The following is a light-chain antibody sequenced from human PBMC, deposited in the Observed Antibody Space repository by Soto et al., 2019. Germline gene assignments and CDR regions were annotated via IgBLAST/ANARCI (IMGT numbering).Light chain of an antibody. J-gene: IGKJ1*01. V-gene: IGKV3-20*01. CDR2: DAS. Sequence: ETVLTQSPGTLSLSPGERATLSCRASQSVSSSYLARYQQKPGQAPRLLIYDASSRATGIPDRFSGSGSGTDFTLTISRLEPEDFAVYYWQQYVRSPPSWTFGQGTKVEIK. CDR3: QQYVRSPPSWT. CDR1: QSVSSSY.